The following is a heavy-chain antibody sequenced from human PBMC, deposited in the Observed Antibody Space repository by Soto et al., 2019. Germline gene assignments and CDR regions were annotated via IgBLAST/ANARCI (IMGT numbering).Heavy chain of an antibody. D-gene: IGHD6-13*01. CDR2: IDHSGGT. J-gene: IGHJ4*02. CDR1: DGSFSGYY. V-gene: IGHV4-34*01. CDR3: ARGHLGYSSGWSGFDY. Sequence: PSETLSLTCAVYDGSFSGYYWSWIRQSPGKGLEWIGEIDHSGGTKYNPSLETRLTISVDASKNQFSLKLTSVTAADTAVYYCARGHLGYSSGWSGFDYWGQGTLVTVSS.